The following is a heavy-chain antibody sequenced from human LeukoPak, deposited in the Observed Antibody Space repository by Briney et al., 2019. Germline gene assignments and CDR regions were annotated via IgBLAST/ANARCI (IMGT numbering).Heavy chain of an antibody. CDR3: TRLLKYYYDSSGSGEDWYFDL. D-gene: IGHD3-22*01. J-gene: IGHJ2*01. CDR1: GFTFSSYA. CDR2: ISRSGDTI. Sequence: GGSLRLSCAASGFTFSSYAMGWVRQAPGKGLEWISYISRSGDTIYYADSVKGRFTISRDNADSSLYLQMNSLRDEDTAVYYCTRLLKYYYDSSGSGEDWYFDLWGRGTLVTVSS. V-gene: IGHV3-48*02.